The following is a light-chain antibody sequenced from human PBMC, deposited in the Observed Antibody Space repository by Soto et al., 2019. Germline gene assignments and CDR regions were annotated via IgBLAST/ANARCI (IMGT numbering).Light chain of an antibody. V-gene: IGKV3-15*01. CDR2: GAS. Sequence: ETLMTQSPATLSVSPGQRVTLSCRASQSVSLNLAGYQQKPGLAPRLLIYGASTRPIGISDRFTGSGSGTEFTLSITDLQAEDFALYYCQQYHDWPPITFGQGTRLEIK. CDR1: QSVSLN. J-gene: IGKJ5*01. CDR3: QQYHDWPPIT.